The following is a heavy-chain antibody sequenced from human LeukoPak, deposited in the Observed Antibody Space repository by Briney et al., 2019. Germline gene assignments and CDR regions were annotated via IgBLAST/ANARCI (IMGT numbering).Heavy chain of an antibody. CDR3: ARVLPVASRDY. CDR1: GFTFSTYW. D-gene: IGHD1-14*01. CDR2: IKQDGSDK. J-gene: IGHJ4*02. V-gene: IGHV3-7*01. Sequence: HPGGSLRLSCAASGFTFSTYWMSWVRQAPGKELEWVANIKQDGSDKFYVDSVKGRFTISGDNAKNSMYPQMNSLRAEDTAVYYCARVLPVASRDYWGQGTLVTVSS.